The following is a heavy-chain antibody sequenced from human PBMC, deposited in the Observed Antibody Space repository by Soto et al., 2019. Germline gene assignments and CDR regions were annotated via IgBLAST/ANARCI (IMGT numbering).Heavy chain of an antibody. V-gene: IGHV1-46*04. CDR3: ARVSERFEY. D-gene: IGHD1-26*01. Sequence: ASVKVSCKASGYTFTSYYLHWVRQAPGQGLEWMGVIHPSGGSTTYAQVLQGRVTMTRDTSTSTVYMELSSLGSEDTAVYYCARVSERFEYWGQGTLVTVSS. CDR1: GYTFTSYY. J-gene: IGHJ4*02. CDR2: IHPSGGST.